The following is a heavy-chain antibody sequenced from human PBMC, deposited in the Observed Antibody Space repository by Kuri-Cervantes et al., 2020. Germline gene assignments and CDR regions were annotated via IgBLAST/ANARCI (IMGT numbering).Heavy chain of an antibody. CDR3: ARARYSSTSCYVT. D-gene: IGHD2-2*01. V-gene: IGHV3-21*01. J-gene: IGHJ5*02. Sequence: GGSLRLSCAASGFTFSSYSMNWVRQAPGKGLEWVSSISSSSSYIYYAASVKGRFTISRDNAKNSLYLQMNSLRAEDTAVYYCARARYSSTSCYVTWGQGTLVTVSS. CDR1: GFTFSSYS. CDR2: ISSSSSYI.